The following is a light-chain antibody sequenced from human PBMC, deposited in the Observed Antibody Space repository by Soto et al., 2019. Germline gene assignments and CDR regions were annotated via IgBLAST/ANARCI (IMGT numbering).Light chain of an antibody. J-gene: IGLJ1*01. CDR2: DVS. CDR3: SSCTSSSTLVV. CDR1: SSDVGGYNY. Sequence: QSALTQPASVSGSPGQSITISCTGTSSDVGGYNYVSWYPQHPGKAPKLMIYDVSNRPSGVSNRFSGSKSGNTASLTISGLQAECEADYYCSSCTSSSTLVVVGTRTKLTVL. V-gene: IGLV2-14*01.